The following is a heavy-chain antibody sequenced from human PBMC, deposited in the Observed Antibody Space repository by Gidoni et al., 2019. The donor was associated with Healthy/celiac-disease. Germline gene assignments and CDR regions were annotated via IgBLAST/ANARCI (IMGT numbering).Heavy chain of an antibody. Sequence: QVQLQQWGAGLLKPSETLSLTCAVYGGSFSGYYWSWIRQPPGKGLEWIGEINHSGSTNYNPYLKRRVTISVDTSKNQFSLKLSSVTAADTAVYYWARGPVARFDYWGQGTLVTVSS. J-gene: IGHJ4*02. D-gene: IGHD2-15*01. V-gene: IGHV4-34*01. CDR3: ARGPVARFDY. CDR2: INHSGST. CDR1: GGSFSGYY.